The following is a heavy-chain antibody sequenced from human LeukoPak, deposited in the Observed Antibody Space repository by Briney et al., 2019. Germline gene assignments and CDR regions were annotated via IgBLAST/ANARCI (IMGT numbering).Heavy chain of an antibody. D-gene: IGHD3-22*01. V-gene: IGHV1-2*02. CDR1: GYTFTGYY. J-gene: IGHJ4*02. CDR3: ARTPHYYDSSGLGY. CDR2: INPNSGGT. Sequence: GASVKVSCKASGYTFTGYYMHWVRQAPGQGLEWMGWINPNSGGTNYAQKFQGRVTMTRDTSVSTAYMELSRLRSDDTAVYYCARTPHYYDSSGLGYWGQGTLVTVSS.